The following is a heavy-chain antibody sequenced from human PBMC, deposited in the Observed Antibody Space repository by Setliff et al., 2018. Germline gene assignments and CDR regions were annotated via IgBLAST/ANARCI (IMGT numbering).Heavy chain of an antibody. D-gene: IGHD3-10*01. CDR2: IYYSGST. Sequence: SETLSLTCTVSGGSISSYYWSWIRQPPGKGLEWIGYIYYSGSTNYSPPLKSRVTISVDTSKNQFSLKLSSVTAADTAVYYCARAPRGKNAFDIWGQGTMVTVS. CDR3: ARAPRGKNAFDI. CDR1: GGSISSYY. J-gene: IGHJ3*02. V-gene: IGHV4-59*01.